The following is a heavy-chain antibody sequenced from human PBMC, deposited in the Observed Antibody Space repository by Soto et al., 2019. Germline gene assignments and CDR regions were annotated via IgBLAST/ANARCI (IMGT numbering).Heavy chain of an antibody. D-gene: IGHD3-22*01. CDR3: ARDRTLNYHDSSGYIPDAFDI. CDR2: IIPIFGTA. J-gene: IGHJ3*02. CDR1: GGTFSSYA. V-gene: IGHV1-69*13. Sequence: GSSVKVSCKASGGTFSSYAISWVRQAPGQGLEWMGGIIPIFGTANYAQKFQGRVTITADESTSTAYMELSSLRSEDTAVYYCARDRTLNYHDSSGYIPDAFDIWGQGTMVTVSS.